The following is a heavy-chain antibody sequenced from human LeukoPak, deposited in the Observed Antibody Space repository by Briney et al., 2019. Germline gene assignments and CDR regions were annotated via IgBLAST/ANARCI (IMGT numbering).Heavy chain of an antibody. CDR2: IRYDGSNK. J-gene: IGHJ3*02. CDR3: ANRRGTQVLGNNIDI. CDR1: GFTFSSYA. D-gene: IGHD1-1*01. V-gene: IGHV3-30*02. Sequence: GGSLRLSCAASGFTFSSYAMSWVRQAPGKGLEWVAFIRYDGSNKYYADSVKGRFTISRDNSKNTLYLQMNSLRAEDTAVYYCANRRGTQVLGNNIDIWGQGTLVTVSS.